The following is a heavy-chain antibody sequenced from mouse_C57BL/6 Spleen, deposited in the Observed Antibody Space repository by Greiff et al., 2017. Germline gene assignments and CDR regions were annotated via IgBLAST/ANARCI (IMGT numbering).Heavy chain of an antibody. V-gene: IGHV1-22*01. D-gene: IGHD1-1*01. CDR3: ARWDGSSYGSY. Sequence: EVQGVESGPELVKPGASVKMSCKASGYTFTDYNMHWVKQSHGKSLEWIGYINPNNGGTSYNQKFKGKATLTVNKSSSTAYMELRSLTSEDSAVYYCARWDGSSYGSYWGQGTLVTVSA. CDR2: INPNNGGT. J-gene: IGHJ3*01. CDR1: GYTFTDYN.